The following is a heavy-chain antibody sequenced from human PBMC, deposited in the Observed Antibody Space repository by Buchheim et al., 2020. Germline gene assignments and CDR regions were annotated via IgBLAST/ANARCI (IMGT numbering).Heavy chain of an antibody. Sequence: QVQLQESGPGLVKPSETLSLTCTVSGGSISSYYWSWMRQRPGKGLEWIGYVSYSGSTNYNPSLKSRVTISVDTSKNQFSLKLSSATAADTAVYYCARHSGYKWYFDLWGRGTL. D-gene: IGHD5-12*01. CDR2: VSYSGST. CDR1: GGSISSYY. CDR3: ARHSGYKWYFDL. V-gene: IGHV4-59*08. J-gene: IGHJ2*01.